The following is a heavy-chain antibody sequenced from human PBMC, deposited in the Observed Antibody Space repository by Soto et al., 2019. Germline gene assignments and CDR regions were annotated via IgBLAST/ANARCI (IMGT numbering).Heavy chain of an antibody. CDR1: GYSFTSCW. CDR2: IYPGDSDT. Sequence: GESLKISCKGSGYSFTSCWIGWVRQMPGKGLEWMGIIYPGDSDTRYSPSFQGQVTISADKSISTAYLQWSSLKASDTAMYYCARLGGYYYGSGSYFYYYGMDVWGQGTTVTVSS. CDR3: ARLGGYYYGSGSYFYYYGMDV. D-gene: IGHD3-10*01. V-gene: IGHV5-51*01. J-gene: IGHJ6*02.